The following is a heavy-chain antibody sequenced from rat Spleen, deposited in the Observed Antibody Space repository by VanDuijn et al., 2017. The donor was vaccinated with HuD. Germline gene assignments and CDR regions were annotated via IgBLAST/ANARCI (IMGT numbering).Heavy chain of an antibody. CDR1: GFNFNDYW. V-gene: IGHV4-2*01. Sequence: EVKLVESGGGLVQPGRSLKLSCAASGFNFNDYWMGWVRQAPGKGLEWIGEINKDSSTIKYTPSLRDKFTISRNNAQNTLYLQMSKLGSEDTAIYYCAREAAGVEYWGQGVMVTDSS. D-gene: IGHD4-4*01. CDR3: AREAAGVEY. J-gene: IGHJ2*01. CDR2: INKDSSTI.